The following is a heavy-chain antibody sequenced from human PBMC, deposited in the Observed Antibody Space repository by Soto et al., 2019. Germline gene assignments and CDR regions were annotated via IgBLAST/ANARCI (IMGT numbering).Heavy chain of an antibody. V-gene: IGHV4-39*01. D-gene: IGHD3-3*01. CDR1: GGSISSSSYY. CDR3: ARQWKYYDFWSGYYGYYYGMDV. J-gene: IGHJ6*02. Sequence: PWETLSLTCTVSGGSISSSSYYWGWIRQPPGKGLEWIGSIYYSGSTYYNPSLKSRVTISVDTSKNQFSLKLSSVTAADTAVYYCARQWKYYDFWSGYYGYYYGMDVWGQGTTVTVSS. CDR2: IYYSGST.